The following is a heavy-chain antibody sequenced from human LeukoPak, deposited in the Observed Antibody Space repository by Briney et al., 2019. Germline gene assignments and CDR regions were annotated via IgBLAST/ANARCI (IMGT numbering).Heavy chain of an antibody. J-gene: IGHJ4*02. Sequence: QTGRSLRLSCAASGFTFSGYGMHWVRQAPGKGLEWVAVISYDGSNRFYADSVKGRFTISRDNSKNTLYLQMNSLRADDTAVYYCARGRDGVRALEEFDYWGQGTLVTVSS. CDR1: GFTFSGYG. V-gene: IGHV3-30*03. CDR2: ISYDGSNR. CDR3: ARGRDGVRALEEFDY. D-gene: IGHD3-10*01.